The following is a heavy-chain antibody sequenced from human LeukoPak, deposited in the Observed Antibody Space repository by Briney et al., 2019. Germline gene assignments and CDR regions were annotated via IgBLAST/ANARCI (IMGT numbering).Heavy chain of an antibody. CDR3: AIHVVVPAATDY. V-gene: IGHV1-69*13. CDR1: GGTFSSYA. D-gene: IGHD2-2*01. CDR2: IIPIFGTA. Sequence: ASVKVSCKASGGTFSSYAISWVRQAPGQGLEWMGGIIPIFGTANYAQKFQGRVTITADESTSTAYMELSSLRSEDTAVYYCAIHVVVPAATDYWGQGTLVTVSS. J-gene: IGHJ4*02.